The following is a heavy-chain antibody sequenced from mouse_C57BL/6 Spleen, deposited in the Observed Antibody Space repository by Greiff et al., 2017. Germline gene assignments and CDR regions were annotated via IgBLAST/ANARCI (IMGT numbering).Heavy chain of an antibody. CDR1: GYSFTDYN. CDR3: ARGTGLFAY. Sequence: EVQLKQSGPELVKPGASVKISCKASGYSFTDYNMNWVKQSNGKSLEWNGVITPNYGTPSYNQKFKGKATLTVDKSSSTSYMQINSLTSEDSAVYYCARGTGLFAYWGQGTLVTVSA. CDR2: ITPNYGTP. V-gene: IGHV1-39*01. D-gene: IGHD4-1*01. J-gene: IGHJ3*01.